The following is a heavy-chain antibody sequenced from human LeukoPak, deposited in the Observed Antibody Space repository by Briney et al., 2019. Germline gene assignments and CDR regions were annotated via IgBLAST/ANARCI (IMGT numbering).Heavy chain of an antibody. CDR1: GDSVSSGSYY. CDR3: ARDSCGGGSCYPGY. D-gene: IGHD2-15*01. CDR2: IYYSGST. Sequence: PSETLSLTCTVSGDSVSSGSYYWSWIRQPPGKGLEWIGYIYYSGSTNYNPSLKSRVTISVDTSKNQFSLKLSSVTAADTAVYYCARDSCGGGSCYPGYWGQGTLVTVSS. V-gene: IGHV4-61*01. J-gene: IGHJ4*02.